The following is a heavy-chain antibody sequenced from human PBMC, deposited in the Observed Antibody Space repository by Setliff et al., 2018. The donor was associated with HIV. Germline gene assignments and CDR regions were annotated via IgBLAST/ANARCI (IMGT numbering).Heavy chain of an antibody. CDR1: GHTFTNYD. CDR3: ARGKGVGGAIITGGLDV. D-gene: IGHD3-10*01. Sequence: ASVKVSCKPSGHTFTNYDIHWMRRATGQGLEWMGWMNPNSGVSGYALKFHDRATMTRDTSITTAYMELSSLTSEDTAVYYCARGKGVGGAIITGGLDVWGQGTTVTVSS. J-gene: IGHJ6*02. CDR2: MNPNSGVS. V-gene: IGHV1-8*01.